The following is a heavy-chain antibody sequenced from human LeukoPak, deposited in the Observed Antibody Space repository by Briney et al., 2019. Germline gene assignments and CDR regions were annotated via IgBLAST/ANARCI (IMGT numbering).Heavy chain of an antibody. J-gene: IGHJ4*02. CDR1: GGTFSSYA. CDR2: IIPIFGTA. D-gene: IGHD3-10*01. CDR3: ARLGAYGSGSYYNLDY. V-gene: IGHV1-69*05. Sequence: SVKVSCKASGGTFSSYAISWVRQAPGQGLEWMGRIIPIFGTANYAQKFQGRVTTTTDESTSTAYMELSSLRSEDTAVYYCARLGAYGSGSYYNLDYWGQGTLVTVSS.